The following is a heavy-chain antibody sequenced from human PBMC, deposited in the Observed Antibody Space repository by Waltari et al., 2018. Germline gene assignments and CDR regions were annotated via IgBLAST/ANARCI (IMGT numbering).Heavy chain of an antibody. J-gene: IGHJ5*02. CDR2: ASASGST. D-gene: IGHD2-15*01. CDR3: VREKGGLGGWFDP. Sequence: QVHLKASGPALVKPSETLSPTCTVSGSSIRVFFWSWIRQPAGKGLEWVGRASASGSTYYNPSLKSRITLATDTSRNQFSLTLTDVTAADTAMYYCVREKGGLGGWFDPWGQGIQVTVSS. CDR1: GSSIRVFF. V-gene: IGHV4-4*07.